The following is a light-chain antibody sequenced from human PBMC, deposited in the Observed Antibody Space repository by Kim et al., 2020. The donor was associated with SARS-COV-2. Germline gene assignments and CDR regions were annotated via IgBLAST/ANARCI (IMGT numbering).Light chain of an antibody. CDR2: GAS. Sequence: EIVMTQSPATLSVSPGERATLSCRASQSVSSNLAWYQQKPGQAPRLLIYGASIRATGIPARFSGSGSGTEFTLTISSLQSEDFAVYYCQQYNNWPPCTFGQGTKLEI. CDR3: QQYNNWPPCT. V-gene: IGKV3D-15*01. J-gene: IGKJ2*02. CDR1: QSVSSN.